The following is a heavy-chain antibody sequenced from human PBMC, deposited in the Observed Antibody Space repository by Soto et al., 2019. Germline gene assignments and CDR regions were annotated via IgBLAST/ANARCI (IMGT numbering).Heavy chain of an antibody. Sequence: GGSLILSCAASGFTVSSNYMSWVRQAPGKGLEWVSVIYSGGSTYYADSVKGRFTISRDNSKNTLYLQMNSLRAEDTAVYYCARTKNWNDGFDYWGQGTLVTVSS. CDR3: ARTKNWNDGFDY. J-gene: IGHJ4*02. CDR2: IYSGGST. V-gene: IGHV3-66*01. D-gene: IGHD1-1*01. CDR1: GFTVSSNY.